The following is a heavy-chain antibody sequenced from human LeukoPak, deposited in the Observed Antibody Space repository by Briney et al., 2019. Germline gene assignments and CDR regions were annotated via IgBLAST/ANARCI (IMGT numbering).Heavy chain of an antibody. CDR3: ARDQIVGSTHYFQY. CDR2: ISGSSYT. CDR1: RFTFSDFY. Sequence: KPGGSLRLSCAASRFTFSDFYMSWIRQAPGKGLEWVSYISGSSYTNYADSVKGRFTISRDNAKNSLYLQMNSLRAEDTAVYYCARDQIVGSTHYFQYWGQGSLVTVSS. J-gene: IGHJ4*02. D-gene: IGHD1-26*01. V-gene: IGHV3-11*06.